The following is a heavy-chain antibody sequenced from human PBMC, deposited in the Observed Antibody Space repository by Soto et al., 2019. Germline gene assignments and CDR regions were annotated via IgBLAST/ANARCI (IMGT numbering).Heavy chain of an antibody. CDR1: GYTFNSYY. CDR2: MNPNSGNT. CDR3: AKDRAFNYFYGMDV. J-gene: IGHJ6*02. D-gene: IGHD3-10*01. Sequence: ASVKVSCKGSGYTFNSYYINWVRQATGQGLEWMGWMNPNSGNTGYAQKFQGRVTMTRSTSITTAYMELDSLRAEDTAVYYCAKDRAFNYFYGMDVWGQGTTVTVSS. V-gene: IGHV1-8*01.